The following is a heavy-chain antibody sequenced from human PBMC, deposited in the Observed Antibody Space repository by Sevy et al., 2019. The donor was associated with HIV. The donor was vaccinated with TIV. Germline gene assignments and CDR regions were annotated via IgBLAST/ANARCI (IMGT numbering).Heavy chain of an antibody. CDR3: ARGGNYYDSSVSSYYYYMDV. CDR2: IIPIFGTA. V-gene: IGHV1-69*06. CDR1: GGTFSSYA. Sequence: ASVKVSCKASGGTFSSYAISWVRQAPGQGLEWMGGIIPIFGTANYAQKFQGRVTITGDKSTSTAYMELSSLRSEDTAVYYCARGGNYYDSSVSSYYYYMDVWGKGTTVTVSS. J-gene: IGHJ6*03. D-gene: IGHD3-22*01.